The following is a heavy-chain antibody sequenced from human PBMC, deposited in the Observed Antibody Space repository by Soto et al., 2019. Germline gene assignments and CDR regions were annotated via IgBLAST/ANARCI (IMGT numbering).Heavy chain of an antibody. V-gene: IGHV4-31*03. CDR1: GGSISSGGYY. J-gene: IGHJ4*02. CDR2: IYYSGST. D-gene: IGHD1-26*01. Sequence: QVQLQESGPGLVKPSQTLSLTCTVSGGSISSGGYYWSWIRQHPGKGLEWIGYIYYSGSTNYNPSLKSRVTISVDTSKNQFSLKLSSVTAADTAVYYCARVDTSMGATCVSYWGQGTLVTVSS. CDR3: ARVDTSMGATCVSY.